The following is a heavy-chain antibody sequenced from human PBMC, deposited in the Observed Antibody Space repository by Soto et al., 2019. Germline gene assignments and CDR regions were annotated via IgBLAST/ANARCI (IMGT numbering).Heavy chain of an antibody. D-gene: IGHD5-12*01. V-gene: IGHV4-59*01. CDR3: ARGGNRYSNVASGVGGFDY. CDR2: VYHTGST. CDR1: GASISSSY. Sequence: SETLSLTXTVSGASISSSYWSWIRQSPGKGLEWIGYVYHTGSTNYNPSLKSRVTISLDTSKSQFSLNLTSLTTADTAVYFCARGGNRYSNVASGVGGFDYWGQGSLVTGLL. J-gene: IGHJ4*02.